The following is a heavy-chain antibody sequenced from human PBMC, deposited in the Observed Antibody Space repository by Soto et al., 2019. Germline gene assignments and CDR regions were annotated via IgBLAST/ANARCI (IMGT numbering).Heavy chain of an antibody. CDR2: IRSKPNSYAT. V-gene: IGHV3-73*01. CDR3: TRGYCSSTSCYSFDI. CDR1: GFTFSGSA. Sequence: GGSLRLSCAASGFTFSGSAMHWVRQASGKGLEWVGRIRSKPNSYATAYAASVKGRFTISRDDSKNTAYLQINSLKTEDSAVYYCTRGYCSSTSCYSFDIWDQGTMVSVSS. D-gene: IGHD2-2*01. J-gene: IGHJ3*02.